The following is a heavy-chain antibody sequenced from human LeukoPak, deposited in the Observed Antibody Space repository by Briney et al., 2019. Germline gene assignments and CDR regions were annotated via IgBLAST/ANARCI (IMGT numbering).Heavy chain of an antibody. Sequence: PGGSLRLSCAASGFTVSSNYMSWVRQAPGKGLEWVSVIYSGGSTYYADSVKGRFTISRDNAKNSLYLQMNSLRAEDTAVYYCARVGATGTADYWGQGTLVTVSS. CDR2: IYSGGST. D-gene: IGHD1-1*01. CDR3: ARVGATGTADY. CDR1: GFTVSSNY. J-gene: IGHJ4*02. V-gene: IGHV3-66*01.